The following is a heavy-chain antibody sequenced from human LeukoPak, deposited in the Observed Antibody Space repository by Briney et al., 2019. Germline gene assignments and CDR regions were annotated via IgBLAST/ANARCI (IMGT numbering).Heavy chain of an antibody. CDR1: GGSISSYY. J-gene: IGHJ5*02. Sequence: SETLSLTCTVSGGSISSYYWSWVRQPPGKGLEWIGYIYYSGSTNYNPSLKGRVTISVDTSKNQFSLKVSSVTAADTAVYYCARACSSSWYTSCWFDPWGQGTLVTVSS. CDR2: IYYSGST. V-gene: IGHV4-59*01. CDR3: ARACSSSWYTSCWFDP. D-gene: IGHD6-13*01.